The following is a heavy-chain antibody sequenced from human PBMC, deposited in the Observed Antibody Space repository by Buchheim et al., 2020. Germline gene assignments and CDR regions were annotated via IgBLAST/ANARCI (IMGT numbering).Heavy chain of an antibody. V-gene: IGHV4-59*01. Sequence: QVQLQESGPGLVKPSETLSLTCTVSGGSISSYYWSWIRQPPGKGLEWIGYIYYSGSTSYNPSLKSRVTISVDTSKNQFSLKLSSVTAADTAVYYCARHYYDSSGHFWYYFDYWGQGTL. CDR2: IYYSGST. J-gene: IGHJ4*02. D-gene: IGHD3-22*01. CDR1: GGSISSYY. CDR3: ARHYYDSSGHFWYYFDY.